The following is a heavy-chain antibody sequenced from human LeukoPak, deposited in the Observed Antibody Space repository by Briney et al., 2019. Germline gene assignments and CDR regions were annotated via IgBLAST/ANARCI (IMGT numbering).Heavy chain of an antibody. CDR1: GVSINTCCYY. J-gene: IGHJ4*02. CDR3: ARGRSYGFDFDS. D-gene: IGHD5-18*01. Sequence: SETQSLTCDVSGVSINTCCYYWTWIRQPPGKGLEWIGYKYYSGSTRYNSSLRSRLTISLDTSKNQFSLRLTSVTAADTAVYYCARGRSYGFDFDSWGPGTLVIVSS. CDR2: KYYSGST. V-gene: IGHV4-61*01.